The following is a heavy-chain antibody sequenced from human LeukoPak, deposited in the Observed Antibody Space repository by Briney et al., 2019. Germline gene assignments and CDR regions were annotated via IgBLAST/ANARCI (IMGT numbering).Heavy chain of an antibody. CDR3: ATAPYDSIGIFDY. CDR2: ISWDGDST. J-gene: IGHJ4*02. CDR1: GFTFDDYA. D-gene: IGHD3-22*01. V-gene: IGHV3-43D*03. Sequence: PGGSLRLSCAASGFTFDDYAMHWVRQAPGKGLECVSLISWDGDSTYYSDSVKGRFTISRDNNKNSLYLQMNGLRTEDTALYYCATAPYDSIGIFDYWGQGTLVTVSS.